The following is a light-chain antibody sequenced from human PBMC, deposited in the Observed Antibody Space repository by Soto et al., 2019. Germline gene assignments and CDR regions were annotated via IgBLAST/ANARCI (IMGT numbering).Light chain of an antibody. V-gene: IGKV1-5*03. J-gene: IGKJ1*01. Sequence: DIQMTQSPSTLSASVGDRVTITCRASQSISSWLAWYQQKPGKAPKLLIYKASSLESGVPSRFSGSGSGTEFILTISSLQPDEFATYYCQQYNSYAWTFGQGTKVEIK. CDR2: KAS. CDR3: QQYNSYAWT. CDR1: QSISSW.